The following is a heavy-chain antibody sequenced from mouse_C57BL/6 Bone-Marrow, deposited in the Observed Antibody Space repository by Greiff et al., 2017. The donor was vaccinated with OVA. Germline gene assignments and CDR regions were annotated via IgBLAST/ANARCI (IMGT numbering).Heavy chain of an antibody. CDR2: IDPSDSYT. Sequence: QVQLQQPGAELVKPGASVKLSCKASGYTFTSYWMQWVKQRPGQGLEWIGEIDPSDSYTNYNQKFQGKATLTVDTSSSTAYMQLSSLTSEDSAVYYCARSGPAYFDVWGTGTTVTVSS. CDR1: GYTFTSYW. D-gene: IGHD3-1*01. J-gene: IGHJ1*03. CDR3: ARSGPAYFDV. V-gene: IGHV1-50*01.